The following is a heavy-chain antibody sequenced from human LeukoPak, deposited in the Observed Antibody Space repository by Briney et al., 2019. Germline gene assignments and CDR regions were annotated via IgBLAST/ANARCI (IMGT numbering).Heavy chain of an antibody. CDR1: GGSISSSSYY. CDR3: AREGERGYSYGYFH. J-gene: IGHJ4*02. Sequence: SETLSLTCTVSGGSISSSSYYWGWIRQPPGKGLEWIGSIYYSGSTYYNPSLKSRVTISVDTSKNQISLKLTFVTAADTAVYYCAREGERGYSYGYFHWGQGALVTVSS. D-gene: IGHD5-18*01. CDR2: IYYSGST. V-gene: IGHV4-39*02.